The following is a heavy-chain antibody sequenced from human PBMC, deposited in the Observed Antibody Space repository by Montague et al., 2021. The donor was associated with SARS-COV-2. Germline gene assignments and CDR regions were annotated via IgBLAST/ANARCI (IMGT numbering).Heavy chain of an antibody. D-gene: IGHD3-22*01. CDR2: IYHSGST. CDR1: GGSISSSNW. CDR3: AREPYYYDSSGLNYYYYGMDV. Sequence: SETLSLTCAVSGGSISSSNWWSWVRQPPGKGLELIGEIYHSGSTNYNPSLKSRVTISVDRSKNQFSLKLSSVTAADTAVYYCAREPYYYDSSGLNYYYYGMDVWGQGTTVTVSS. J-gene: IGHJ6*02. V-gene: IGHV4-4*02.